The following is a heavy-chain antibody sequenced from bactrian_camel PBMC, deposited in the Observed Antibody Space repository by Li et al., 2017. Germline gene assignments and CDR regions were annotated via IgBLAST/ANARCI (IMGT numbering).Heavy chain of an antibody. Sequence: HVQLVESGGGSVQPGGSLRLSCVGSGFTFSGYWMYWVRQAPGKGLEWVSTINRNGGTYFADSVKGRFTISRDNPKNTLYLQLNSLKTEDTAMYYCATRVISLWGQGTQVTVS. J-gene: IGHJ4*01. CDR3: ATRVISL. CDR2: INRNGGT. D-gene: IGHD3*01. CDR1: GFTFSGYW. V-gene: IGHV3S1*01.